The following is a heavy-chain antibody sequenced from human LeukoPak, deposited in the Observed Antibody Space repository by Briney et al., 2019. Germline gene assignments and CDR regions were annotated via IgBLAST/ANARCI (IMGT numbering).Heavy chain of an antibody. J-gene: IGHJ3*02. Sequence: GASVKVSCKASGGTFSSYAISWVRQAPGQGLEWMGGIIPIFGTANYAQKFQGRVTITADESTSTAYMELSSLRSEDTAVYYCARDQGSGKAKYSSGWYALSATDDAFDIWGQGTMVTVSS. CDR3: ARDQGSGKAKYSSGWYALSATDDAFDI. V-gene: IGHV1-69*13. CDR1: GGTFSSYA. CDR2: IIPIFGTA. D-gene: IGHD6-19*01.